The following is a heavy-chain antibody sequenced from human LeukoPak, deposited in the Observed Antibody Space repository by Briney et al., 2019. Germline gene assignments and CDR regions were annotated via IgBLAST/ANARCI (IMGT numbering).Heavy chain of an antibody. V-gene: IGHV3-23*01. Sequence: GGSLRLSCAASGFTFSSYAMSWVRQAPGKGLEWVSAISGSGGSTYYADSVKGRFTISRDNSKNTLYLQMNSLRAEDTAVYYCAKDRGYSGYQPGFDYWGQGTLVTVSS. CDR3: AKDRGYSGYQPGFDY. CDR2: ISGSGGST. CDR1: GFTFSSYA. D-gene: IGHD5-12*01. J-gene: IGHJ4*02.